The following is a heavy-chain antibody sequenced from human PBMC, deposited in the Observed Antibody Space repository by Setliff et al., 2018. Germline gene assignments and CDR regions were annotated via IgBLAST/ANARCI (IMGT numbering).Heavy chain of an antibody. CDR2: IYTTWST. D-gene: IGHD3-3*01. Sequence: LSLTCTVSGGSVGSDFSYWTWIRQSDGKGLEWIGQIYTTWSTNYNPSLKSRVTISLDASKNQFSLRLTSVTAADTAVYYCARVTGFFYVDAWGKGTTVTVSS. CDR1: GGSVGSDFSY. V-gene: IGHV4-61*09. J-gene: IGHJ6*03. CDR3: ARVTGFFYVDA.